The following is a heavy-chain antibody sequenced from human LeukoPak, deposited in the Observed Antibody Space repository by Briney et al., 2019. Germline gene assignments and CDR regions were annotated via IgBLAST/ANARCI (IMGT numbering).Heavy chain of an antibody. Sequence: SETLSLTCTVSGGSISSYYWSWIRQPPGKGLEWIGYIYYSGSTNYNPSLKSRVTISVDTSRNQFSLKLSSVTAADTAVYYCARDGPSYGMDVWGQGTTVTVSS. D-gene: IGHD3/OR15-3a*01. CDR3: ARDGPSYGMDV. CDR1: GGSISSYY. J-gene: IGHJ6*02. CDR2: IYYSGST. V-gene: IGHV4-59*01.